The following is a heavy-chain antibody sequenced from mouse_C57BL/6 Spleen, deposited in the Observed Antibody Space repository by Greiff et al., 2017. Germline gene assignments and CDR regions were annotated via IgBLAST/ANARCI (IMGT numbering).Heavy chain of an antibody. D-gene: IGHD1-1*01. V-gene: IGHV1-82*01. Sequence: QVQLKQSGPELVKPGASVTISCKASGYAFSSSWMNWVKQRPGKGLEWIGRIYPGDGDTTYNGKFKGKATLTADKSSSTAYMQLSSLTSEDSAVYFCARWDYGSTWYFAVWGTGTTVTVSS. CDR1: GYAFSSSW. J-gene: IGHJ1*03. CDR2: IYPGDGDT. CDR3: ARWDYGSTWYFAV.